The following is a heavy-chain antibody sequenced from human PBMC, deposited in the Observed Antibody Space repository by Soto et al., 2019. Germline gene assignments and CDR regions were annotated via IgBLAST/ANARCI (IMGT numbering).Heavy chain of an antibody. CDR1: GFTFRSYA. CDR3: AKGRSRFYDILTALDY. Sequence: GGSLGLSCAASGFTFRSYAMSWVRQAPGKGLEWVSAISGSGGSTYYADSVKGRFTISRDNSKNTLYLQMNSLRAEDTAVYYCAKGRSRFYDILTALDYWGQGTLVTVSS. J-gene: IGHJ4*02. CDR2: ISGSGGST. V-gene: IGHV3-23*01. D-gene: IGHD3-9*01.